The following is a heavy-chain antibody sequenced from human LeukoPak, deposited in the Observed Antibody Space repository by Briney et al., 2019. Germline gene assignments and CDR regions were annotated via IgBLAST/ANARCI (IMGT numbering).Heavy chain of an antibody. J-gene: IGHJ4*02. D-gene: IGHD3-10*01. V-gene: IGHV3-20*04. CDR1: GFTFDDYG. Sequence: GGSLRLSCAASGFTFDDYGMSWVRQAPGKGLEWVSGINWNGGSTGYADSVKGRFTISRDNAKNSLYLQMNSLRAEDTALYYCARDGWFGELLGFDYWGQGTLVTVSS. CDR2: INWNGGST. CDR3: ARDGWFGELLGFDY.